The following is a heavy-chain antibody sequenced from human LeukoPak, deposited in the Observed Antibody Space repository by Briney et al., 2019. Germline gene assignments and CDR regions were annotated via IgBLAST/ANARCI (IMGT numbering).Heavy chain of an antibody. CDR1: GGSISSYY. D-gene: IGHD6-6*01. CDR2: IHNSGTI. V-gene: IGHV4-59*08. Sequence: SETLSLTCAVSGGSISSYYWSWFRQPPGKGLEWIGYIHNSGTINYNSSLKSRVTVSLDTSKNHFSLKLRSVTAADTAIYYCARHAGNKGSSPLIDYWGQGTLVTVSS. J-gene: IGHJ4*02. CDR3: ARHAGNKGSSPLIDY.